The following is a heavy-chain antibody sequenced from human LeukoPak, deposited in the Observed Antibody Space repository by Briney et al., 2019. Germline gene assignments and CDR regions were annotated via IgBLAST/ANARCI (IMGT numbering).Heavy chain of an antibody. CDR1: GGSISSGSYY. V-gene: IGHV4-61*02. Sequence: TPSETLSLTCTVSGGSISSGSYYWSWIRQPAGKGLEWIGRIYTSGSTHYNPSLKSRVTISVDTSKKQFSLKLSSVTAADTAVYYCAKMTIHGDSVLWGQGSLVTVSS. J-gene: IGHJ4*02. CDR3: AKMTIHGDSVL. CDR2: IYTSGST. D-gene: IGHD2-21*02.